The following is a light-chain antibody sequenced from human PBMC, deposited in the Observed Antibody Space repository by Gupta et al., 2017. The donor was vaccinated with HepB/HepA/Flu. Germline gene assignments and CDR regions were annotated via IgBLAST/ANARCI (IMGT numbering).Light chain of an antibody. CDR2: WAS. CDR3: QQYYSSPYT. J-gene: IGKJ2*01. V-gene: IGKV4-1*01. Sequence: DIVMTPSPDSLAVSLGERATFNCKSSQSVFYGANNQSYLAWFQQKPGQPPQLVIFWASARESEVPDRFSGSGSGTDFTLTISSLQAEDVAVYYCQQYYSSPYTFGQGTKLEIK. CDR1: QSVFYGANNQSY.